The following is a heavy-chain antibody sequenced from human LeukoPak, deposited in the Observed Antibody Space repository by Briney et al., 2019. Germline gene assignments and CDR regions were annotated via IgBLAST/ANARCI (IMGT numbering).Heavy chain of an antibody. V-gene: IGHV4-34*01. CDR2: INPGGTT. J-gene: IGHJ4*02. CDR1: GGSLSGYY. D-gene: IGHD5/OR15-5a*01. Sequence: SETLSLTCAVHGGSLSGYYWAWIRQPPGKGLEWIGEINPGGTTNYHPSLKRRVTISADTSKSQFSLELRSVTAADTAVFYCARAKSTGSTYFDSWGQGSLVTVSS. CDR3: ARAKSTGSTYFDS.